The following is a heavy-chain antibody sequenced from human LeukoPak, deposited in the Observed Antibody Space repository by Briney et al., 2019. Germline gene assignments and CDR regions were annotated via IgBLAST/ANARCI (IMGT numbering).Heavy chain of an antibody. V-gene: IGHV4-34*01. CDR1: GGSFSGYY. D-gene: IGHD3-22*01. Sequence: PSETLSLTCAIYGGSFSGYYWSWIRQPPGKGLEWIGEINHSGITNYYPSLKSRVTISVDTSKNQFSLNLRSVTAADTAVYYCATHPYYDSSGYSDNWFDPWGQGTLVTVSS. CDR3: ATHPYYDSSGYSDNWFDP. CDR2: INHSGIT. J-gene: IGHJ5*02.